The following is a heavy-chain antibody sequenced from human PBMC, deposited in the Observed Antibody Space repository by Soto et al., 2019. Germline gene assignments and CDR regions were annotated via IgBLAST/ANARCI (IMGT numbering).Heavy chain of an antibody. CDR1: GGSISSSRYY. J-gene: IGHJ3*02. V-gene: IGHV4-39*01. Sequence: SETLSLTCTVSGGSISSSRYYRGWIRQPPGKGLEWIGSIYDSGSTYYNPSLKSRVTISVDTSKNQFSLKLSSVTAADTAVYYCARRSPSHIVVVTVIRAFDIWGHGTMVPISS. CDR3: ARRSPSHIVVVTVIRAFDI. D-gene: IGHD2-21*02. CDR2: IYDSGST.